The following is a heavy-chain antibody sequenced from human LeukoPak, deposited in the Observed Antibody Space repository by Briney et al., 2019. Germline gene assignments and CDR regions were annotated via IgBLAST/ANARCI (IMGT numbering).Heavy chain of an antibody. CDR3: ARGYDSVYYYGMDV. CDR2: INPNSGGT. V-gene: IGHV1-2*04. J-gene: IGHJ6*04. CDR1: GYTFTGYY. Sequence: ASVKVPCKASGYTFTGYYMHWVRQAPGQGLEWMGWINPNSGGTNYAQKFQGWVTMTRDTSISTAYMELSRLRSDDTAVYYCARGYDSVYYYGMDVWGKGTTVTVSS. D-gene: IGHD3-3*01.